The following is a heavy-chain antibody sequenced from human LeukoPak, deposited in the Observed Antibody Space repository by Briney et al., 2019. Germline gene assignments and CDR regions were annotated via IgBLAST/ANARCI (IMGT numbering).Heavy chain of an antibody. CDR3: ARGRYCSSTSCYVGLDWFDP. CDR1: GYTFTSYG. CDR2: ISAYNGNT. V-gene: IGHV1-18*01. J-gene: IGHJ5*02. D-gene: IGHD2-2*01. Sequence: ASVKVSCKASGYTFTSYGISWVRQAPGQGLEWMGWISAYNGNTNYAQKLQGRVTMTTDTSTSTAYMELRSLRSDDTAVYYCARGRYCSSTSCYVGLDWFDPWGQGTLVTVSS.